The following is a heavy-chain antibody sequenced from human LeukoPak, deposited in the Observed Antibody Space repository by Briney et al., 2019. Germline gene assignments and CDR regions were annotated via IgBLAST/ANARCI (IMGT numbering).Heavy chain of an antibody. Sequence: SETLSLTCTVSGGSISSYYWGWIRQSPGKGLEWIGYIYYSGSTNYNPSLKSRVTISLDTSKNQFSLKLSSVTAADTAVYYCARDQRYSGSYYGFDYWGQGTLVTVSS. CDR3: ARDQRYSGSYYGFDY. J-gene: IGHJ4*02. V-gene: IGHV4-59*01. CDR2: IYYSGST. D-gene: IGHD1-26*01. CDR1: GGSISSYY.